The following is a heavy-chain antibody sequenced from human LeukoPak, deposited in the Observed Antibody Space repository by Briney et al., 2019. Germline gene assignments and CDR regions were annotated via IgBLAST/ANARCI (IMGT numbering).Heavy chain of an antibody. CDR3: ARAAGFDP. CDR1: GFTFSTYS. Sequence: PGGSLRLSCAASGFTFSTYSMNWVRQAPGKGLEWVSYINSGSGTIYYADSVKGRFTISRDNAKNSLYLQMNSLRAEDTAVYYCARAAGFDPWGQGTLVTVSS. CDR2: INSGSGTI. J-gene: IGHJ5*02. V-gene: IGHV3-48*01.